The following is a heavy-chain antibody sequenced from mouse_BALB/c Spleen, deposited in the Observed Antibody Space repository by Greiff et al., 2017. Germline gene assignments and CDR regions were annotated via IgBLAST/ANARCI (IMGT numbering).Heavy chain of an antibody. V-gene: IGHV5-6-2*01. J-gene: IGHJ2*01. CDR3: ARQAVRAFDY. D-gene: IGHD2-14*01. CDR1: GFTFSSYY. Sequence: EVKLMESGGGLVKLGGSLKLSCAASGFTFSSYYMSWVRQTPEKRLELVAAINSNGGSTYYPDTVKGRFTISRDNAKNTLYLQMSSLKSEDTALYYCARQAVRAFDYWGQGTTLTVSS. CDR2: INSNGGST.